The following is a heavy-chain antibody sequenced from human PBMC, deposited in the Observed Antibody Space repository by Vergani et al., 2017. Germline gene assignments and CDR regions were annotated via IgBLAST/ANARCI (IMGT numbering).Heavy chain of an antibody. Sequence: EVQLVQSGAEVKKPGESLKISCKGSGYSFTSYWIGWVRQMPGKGLEWMGIIYPGDSNTRYSPSFQGQVTISADKSISTAYLQWSSLKASDTAMYYCARHRSIAVAGFNWFDPGGQGTLVTVSS. CDR1: GYSFTSYW. V-gene: IGHV5-51*01. CDR3: ARHRSIAVAGFNWFDP. D-gene: IGHD6-19*01. J-gene: IGHJ5*02. CDR2: IYPGDSNT.